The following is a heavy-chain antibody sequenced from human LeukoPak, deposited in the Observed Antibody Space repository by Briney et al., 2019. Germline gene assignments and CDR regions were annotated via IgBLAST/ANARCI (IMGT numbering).Heavy chain of an antibody. CDR3: ARHSLGALRWLQFPDAFDI. CDR1: GYSISSGYY. V-gene: IGHV4-38-2*01. Sequence: PSETLSLTCAVSGYSISSGYYWGWIRQPPGKGLEWIGSIYYSGSTYYNPSLKSRVTISVDTSKNQFSLKLSSVTAADTAVYYCARHSLGALRWLQFPDAFDIWGQGTMVTVSS. J-gene: IGHJ3*02. CDR2: IYYSGST. D-gene: IGHD5-24*01.